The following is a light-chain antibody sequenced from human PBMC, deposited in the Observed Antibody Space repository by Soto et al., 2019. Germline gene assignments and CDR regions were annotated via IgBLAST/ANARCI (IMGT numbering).Light chain of an antibody. V-gene: IGLV1-44*01. CDR2: GNN. CDR1: SSNIGSNT. CDR3: AAWDDSLIGSV. J-gene: IGLJ1*01. Sequence: QPVLTQPPSASGTPGLRVTISCSGSSSNIGSNTVNWYQQFPGTAPKLLIYGNNQRPSGVPDRFSGSKSGTSASLAISGLQSEDEADYYCAAWDDSLIGSVFGTGTKVTVL.